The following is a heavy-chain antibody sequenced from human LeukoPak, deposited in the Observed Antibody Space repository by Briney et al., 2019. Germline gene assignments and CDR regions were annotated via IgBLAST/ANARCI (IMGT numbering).Heavy chain of an antibody. Sequence: PGGSLRLSCAASGFTFSSYAMSWVRQAPGKGLEWVSAISGSGGSTYYADSVKGRFTISRDNSKNTLYLQMNSLRAEDTAVYYCAKDDDSSGYYYDSLFCAFDIWGQGTMVTVSS. CDR3: AKDDDSSGYYYDSLFCAFDI. D-gene: IGHD3-22*01. CDR1: GFTFSSYA. V-gene: IGHV3-23*01. CDR2: ISGSGGST. J-gene: IGHJ3*02.